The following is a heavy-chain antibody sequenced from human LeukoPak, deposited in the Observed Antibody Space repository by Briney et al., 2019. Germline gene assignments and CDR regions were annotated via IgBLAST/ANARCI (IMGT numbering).Heavy chain of an antibody. J-gene: IGHJ4*02. D-gene: IGHD2-15*01. Sequence: GASVKVSCKASGYTFTGYYMHWVRQAPGQGLEWMGWINPNSGGTNYAQKFQGRVTMTRDTPISTAYMELSRLRSDDTAVYYCARSGYCSGGSCSIFDYWGQGTLVTVSS. V-gene: IGHV1-2*02. CDR3: ARSGYCSGGSCSIFDY. CDR2: INPNSGGT. CDR1: GYTFTGYY.